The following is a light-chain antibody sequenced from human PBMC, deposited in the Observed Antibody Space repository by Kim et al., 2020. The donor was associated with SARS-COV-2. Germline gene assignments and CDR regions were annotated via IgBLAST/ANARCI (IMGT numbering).Light chain of an antibody. Sequence: GKTVTITCTGSSGSIASNYVQWYQQRPGSAPTTVIYEDNQRPSGVPDRFSGSIDSSSNSASLTISGLKTEDEADYYCQSYDSSIVVFGGGTQLTVL. CDR3: QSYDSSIVV. CDR2: EDN. J-gene: IGLJ2*01. CDR1: SGSIASNY. V-gene: IGLV6-57*02.